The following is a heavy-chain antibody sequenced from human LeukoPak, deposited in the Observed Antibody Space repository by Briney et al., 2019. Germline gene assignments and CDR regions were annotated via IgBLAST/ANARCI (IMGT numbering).Heavy chain of an antibody. CDR1: GFTFSSYE. J-gene: IGHJ4*02. CDR3: ARGYSSSWYLD. D-gene: IGHD6-13*01. CDR2: ISSSGSTI. V-gene: IGHV3-48*03. Sequence: GGSLRLSCAASGFTFSSYEMNWVRQAPGKGLEWVSYISSSGSTIYYADSVKGRFTISRDNAKNSLYLQMNSLRADDTAVYYCARGYSSSWYLDWGQGTLVTVSS.